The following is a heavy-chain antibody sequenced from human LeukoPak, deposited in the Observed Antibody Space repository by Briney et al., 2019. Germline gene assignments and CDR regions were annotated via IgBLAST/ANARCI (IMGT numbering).Heavy chain of an antibody. CDR1: GFTFSSYA. D-gene: IGHD3-16*02. V-gene: IGHV3-23*01. Sequence: GGSLRLSCAASGFTFSSYAMSWVRQAPGKGLEWVSAISGSGGSTYYADSVKGRFTISRDNSKNTLYLQMNSLRAEDTAVYYCAKFRYVWGSYRYFDYRGQGTLVTVSS. J-gene: IGHJ4*02. CDR3: AKFRYVWGSYRYFDY. CDR2: ISGSGGST.